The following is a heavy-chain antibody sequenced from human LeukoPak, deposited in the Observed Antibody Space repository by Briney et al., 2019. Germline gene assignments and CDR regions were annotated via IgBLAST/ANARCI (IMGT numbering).Heavy chain of an antibody. V-gene: IGHV4-59*01. Sequence: SETLSLTCTVSGGSISSYFWSWIRQPPGRGLEWIGYTSYSGSTDYNPSLRSRVTLSVDTSKNQLSLKLSSVTAADTAVYYCGRRTSYDTLTGYTYWYFDLWGRGTLVTVSS. D-gene: IGHD3-9*01. CDR2: TSYSGST. J-gene: IGHJ2*01. CDR1: GGSISSYF. CDR3: GRRTSYDTLTGYTYWYFDL.